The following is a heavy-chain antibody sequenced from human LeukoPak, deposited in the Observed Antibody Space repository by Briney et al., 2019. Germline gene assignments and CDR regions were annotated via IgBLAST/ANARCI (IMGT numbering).Heavy chain of an antibody. CDR2: ISASGGST. V-gene: IGHV3-23*01. CDR3: AKVRGGGYYFDY. Sequence: GGSLRLSCAASGFTFSSSAMSWVRQVPGKGLEWVSGISASGGSTSYADSVRGRFTISRDTSKNTLYLQMNSLRAEDTAVYYCAKVRGGGYYFDYWGQGTLVTVSS. CDR1: GFTFSSSA. J-gene: IGHJ4*02.